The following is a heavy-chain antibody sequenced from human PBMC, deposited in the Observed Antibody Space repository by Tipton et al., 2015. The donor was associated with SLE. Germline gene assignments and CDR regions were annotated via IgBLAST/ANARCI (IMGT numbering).Heavy chain of an antibody. CDR1: GYTFTSDG. V-gene: IGHV1-18*01. CDR2: IHPYNGNT. CDR3: AKDTPPTGESSGYYFYKTYYFDY. J-gene: IGHJ4*02. D-gene: IGHD3-22*01. Sequence: QSGAEVKKPGASVKVSCNASGYTFTSDGISWVRQAPGQGLECIGWIHPYNGNTYYAQKLQGRVPMTTDTSTRTAYMELRSLRSDETAVYYCAKDTPPTGESSGYYFYKTYYFDYWGQGTLVTVSS.